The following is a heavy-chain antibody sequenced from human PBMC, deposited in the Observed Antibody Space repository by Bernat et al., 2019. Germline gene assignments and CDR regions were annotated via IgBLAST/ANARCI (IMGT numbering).Heavy chain of an antibody. Sequence: QVQLQESGPGLVKPSETLSLTCTVSGGSISTYYRSWIRQPPGKGLEWIGNIYYSGSTNYNPSLKSRVTISVDTSKNQFSLKLSSVTAADTAVYYCARDPSTFAGYFDYWGQGTLVTVSS. V-gene: IGHV4-59*01. CDR3: ARDPSTFAGYFDY. CDR1: GGSISTYY. CDR2: IYYSGST. D-gene: IGHD1-1*01. J-gene: IGHJ4*02.